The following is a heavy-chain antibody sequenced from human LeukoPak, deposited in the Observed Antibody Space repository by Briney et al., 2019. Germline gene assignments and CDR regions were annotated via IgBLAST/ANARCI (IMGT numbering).Heavy chain of an antibody. Sequence: SETLSLTCTVSGGSISSYFWSWIRQPAGKGLEWIGRIYTSGSTNYNPSLKSRVTMSVDTSKNQFSLKLSSVTVADTAVYYCAREGHCSSTSCYGTNFPLDYWGQGTLVTVSS. CDR1: GGSISSYF. V-gene: IGHV4-4*07. J-gene: IGHJ4*02. CDR3: AREGHCSSTSCYGTNFPLDY. D-gene: IGHD2-2*01. CDR2: IYTSGST.